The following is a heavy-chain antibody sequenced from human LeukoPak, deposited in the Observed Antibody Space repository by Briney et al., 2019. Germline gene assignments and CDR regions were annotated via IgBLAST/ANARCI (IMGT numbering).Heavy chain of an antibody. J-gene: IGHJ4*02. CDR3: VRRLTYSSGPGVAYYFDY. CDR1: AFSLRTRRVG. Sequence: KASGPTLVNPTQTLTLTCTFSAFSLRTRRVGVGWIRQPPGKALEWLALIYGNDDQLYSPSLKTRLTITKDTSKNQVVLTLTNMDPVDTATYYCVRRLTYSSGPGVAYYFDYWGQGTLVTVSS. D-gene: IGHD6-19*01. CDR2: IYGNDDQ. V-gene: IGHV2-5*01.